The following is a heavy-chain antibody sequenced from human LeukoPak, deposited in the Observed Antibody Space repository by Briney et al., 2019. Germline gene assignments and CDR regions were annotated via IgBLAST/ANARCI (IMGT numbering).Heavy chain of an antibody. D-gene: IGHD4-23*01. Sequence: PGGSLRLSCAASGFTFSDYYMSWIRQAPGKGLEWVSYISSSGSTIYYADSVKGRFTISRDNAKNSLYLQMDSLRIEDSAVYYCVRRRDYGDHSHFDYWGQGTRVTVSS. V-gene: IGHV3-11*04. J-gene: IGHJ4*02. CDR2: ISSSGSTI. CDR3: VRRRDYGDHSHFDY. CDR1: GFTFSDYY.